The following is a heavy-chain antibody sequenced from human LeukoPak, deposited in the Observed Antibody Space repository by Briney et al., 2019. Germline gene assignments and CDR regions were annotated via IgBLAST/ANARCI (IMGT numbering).Heavy chain of an antibody. J-gene: IGHJ6*03. CDR1: GFTFDDYA. CDR2: ISWNSGSI. V-gene: IGHV3-9*03. CDR3: ARVLLRFLEWAPMDV. Sequence: GRSLRLSCAASGFTFDDYAMQWVRQAPGKGLEWVSGISWNSGSIGYADSVKGRFTISRDNAKNSLYLQMNSLSAEDMALYYCARVLLRFLEWAPMDVSGKGTPVTVSS. D-gene: IGHD3-3*01.